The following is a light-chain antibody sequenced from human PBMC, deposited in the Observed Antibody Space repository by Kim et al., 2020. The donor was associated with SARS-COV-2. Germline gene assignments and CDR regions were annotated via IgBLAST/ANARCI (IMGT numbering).Light chain of an antibody. CDR2: DNN. Sequence: LLPIFRIRCKGDIVKCYYASWYQQHPGQAPILMIYDNNKRPSGVSDRFSGSNSGNAASLTITGTQAEDEADYYCSSRNSNDNVVFGGGTKLTVL. CDR3: SSRNSNDNVV. CDR1: IVKCYY. J-gene: IGLJ2*01. V-gene: IGLV3-19*01.